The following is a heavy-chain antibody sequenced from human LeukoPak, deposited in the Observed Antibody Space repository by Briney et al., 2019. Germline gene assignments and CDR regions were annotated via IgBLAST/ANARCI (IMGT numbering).Heavy chain of an antibody. V-gene: IGHV1-46*01. CDR3: ARDANYYGSGSPTNYYYYYYMDV. CDR1: GYTFSNYY. D-gene: IGHD3-10*01. J-gene: IGHJ6*03. CDR2: INPTAGNT. Sequence: ASVKVSCKASGYTFSNYYLHWVRQAPGQGLEWMGLINPTAGNTYYAQRFQGRVTMTRDTSTSTVYMELSSLRSEDTAVYYCARDANYYGSGSPTNYYYYYYMDVWGKGTTVTIS.